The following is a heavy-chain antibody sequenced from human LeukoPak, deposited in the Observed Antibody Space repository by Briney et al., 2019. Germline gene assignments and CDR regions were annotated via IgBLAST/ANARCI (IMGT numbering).Heavy chain of an antibody. CDR1: GGSFSSYY. Sequence: SETLSLTCTLSGGSFSSYYWSWIRQPPGKGLEWIGYIYYSGSTNYNPSLKSRVTISFDTSKNQFPLRLTSVTAADTAVYSCATMTTVTMYSYYFDSWGQGTLVTVSS. CDR3: ATMTTVTMYSYYFDS. CDR2: IYYSGST. J-gene: IGHJ4*02. V-gene: IGHV4-59*01. D-gene: IGHD4-11*01.